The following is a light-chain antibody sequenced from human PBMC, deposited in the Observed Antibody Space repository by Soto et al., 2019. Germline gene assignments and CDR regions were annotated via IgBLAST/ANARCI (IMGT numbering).Light chain of an antibody. CDR2: AAS. J-gene: IGKJ4*01. CDR3: QKYNSAPLT. Sequence: DIQMTQSPSSLSASVGDRVTITCRTSQDISNYLAWYQQKPGKVPKLLIYAASTLQSGVPSRFSGGGSGTDFSLTISSLQPEDVATYDCQKYNSAPLTFGGGTKVEIQ. V-gene: IGKV1-27*01. CDR1: QDISNY.